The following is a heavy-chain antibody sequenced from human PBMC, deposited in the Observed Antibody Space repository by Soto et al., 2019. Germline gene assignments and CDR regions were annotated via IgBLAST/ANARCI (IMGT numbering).Heavy chain of an antibody. D-gene: IGHD2-21*02. CDR1: GYTFTRNL. CDR3: AAPGGRDFNAFDV. J-gene: IGHJ3*01. CDR2: SFPIESDT. Sequence: GESLKISCKGSGYTFTRNLLGWVRQMPWKGLEWVGISFPIESDTRYSPSSQGQVTISADNSISTAYLQWSSLKASDTAIYYCAAPGGRDFNAFDVWGQGTMVTVSS. V-gene: IGHV5-51*01.